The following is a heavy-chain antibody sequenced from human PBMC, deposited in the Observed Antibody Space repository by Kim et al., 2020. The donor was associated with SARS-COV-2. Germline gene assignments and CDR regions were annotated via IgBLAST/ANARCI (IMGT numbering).Heavy chain of an antibody. CDR3: ASRTLDYGDAGDLDY. D-gene: IGHD4-17*01. Sequence: SETLSLTCTVSGGSISSSSYYWGWIRQPPGKGLAWIGSIYYSGSTYYNPSLKSRVTISVDTSKNQFSLKLSSVTAADTAVYYCASRTLDYGDAGDLDYSG. V-gene: IGHV4-39*01. J-gene: IGHJ4*01. CDR1: GGSISSSSYY. CDR2: IYYSGST.